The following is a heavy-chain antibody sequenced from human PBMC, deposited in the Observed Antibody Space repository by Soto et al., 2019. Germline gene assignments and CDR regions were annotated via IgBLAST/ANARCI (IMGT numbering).Heavy chain of an antibody. V-gene: IGHV3-23*01. CDR2: ISGSGGST. CDR3: AKSIYGSGSYLEDYYYYGMDV. D-gene: IGHD3-10*01. CDR1: GFTFSSYA. J-gene: IGHJ6*02. Sequence: EVQLLESGGSLVQPGGSLRLSCAASGFTFSSYAMSWVRQAPGKGLEWVSAISGSGGSTYYADSVKGRFTISRDNSKNTLYLQMNSLRAEDTAVYYCAKSIYGSGSYLEDYYYYGMDVWGQGTTVTVSS.